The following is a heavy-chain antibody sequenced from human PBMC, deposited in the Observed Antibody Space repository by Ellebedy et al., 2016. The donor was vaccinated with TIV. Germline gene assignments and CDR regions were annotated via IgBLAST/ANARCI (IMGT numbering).Heavy chain of an antibody. CDR1: GYTFSSYG. CDR2: ISANNGNT. Sequence: ASVKVSCKASGYTFSSYGISWVRQAPGQGLEWMGWISANNGNTKYAQKLQGRVTMTTDTPTSTVYMELRSLRSDDTAVYYCARAPDYGDWEPDAFDVWGQGTMVTVSS. V-gene: IGHV1-18*04. CDR3: ARAPDYGDWEPDAFDV. J-gene: IGHJ3*01. D-gene: IGHD4-17*01.